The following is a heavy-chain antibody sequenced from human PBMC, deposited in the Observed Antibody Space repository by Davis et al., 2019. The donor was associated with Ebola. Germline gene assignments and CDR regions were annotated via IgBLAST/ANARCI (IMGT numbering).Heavy chain of an antibody. D-gene: IGHD3-3*01. Sequence: GESLKISCAASGFTFSSYAMSWVRQASRKGLEWVSAISGSGGSTYYADSVKGRFTISRDNSKNTLYLQMNSLRAEDTAVYYCASRGVEIFGVVPDWGQGTLVTVSS. CDR3: ASRGVEIFGVVPD. J-gene: IGHJ4*02. V-gene: IGHV3-23*01. CDR2: ISGSGGST. CDR1: GFTFSSYA.